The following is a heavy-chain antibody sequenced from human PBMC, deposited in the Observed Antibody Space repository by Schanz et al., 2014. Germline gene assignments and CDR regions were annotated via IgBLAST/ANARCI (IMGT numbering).Heavy chain of an antibody. J-gene: IGHJ3*02. D-gene: IGHD5-12*01. CDR3: AGAVATIRANSFDI. CDR1: GLLFSYYY. Sequence: VQLVESGGGLVRPGGSLRLSCAASGLLFSYYYMSGVRQAPGKGLEWVALIYYNGTNKYYADSVKGRFTISRDNAKNSLYLQMNSLRAEDTAVYYCAGAVATIRANSFDIWGQGTMVAVSS. CDR2: IYYNGTNK. V-gene: IGHV3-33*03.